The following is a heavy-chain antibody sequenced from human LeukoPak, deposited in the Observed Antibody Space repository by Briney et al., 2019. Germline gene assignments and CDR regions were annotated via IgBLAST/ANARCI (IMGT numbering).Heavy chain of an antibody. V-gene: IGHV1-2*02. CDR3: ARACSGGGCHEGGGDY. D-gene: IGHD2-15*01. J-gene: IGHJ4*02. CDR2: INPNSGGT. Sequence: ASVKVSCKAFGYTFTGYYIHWVRQAPGQGLEWRGWINPNSGGTSYAQKFQGRVTVTRDTSISTAYMELTSLRSDDTAVYYCARACSGGGCHEGGGDYWGQGTLVTVSS. CDR1: GYTFTGYY.